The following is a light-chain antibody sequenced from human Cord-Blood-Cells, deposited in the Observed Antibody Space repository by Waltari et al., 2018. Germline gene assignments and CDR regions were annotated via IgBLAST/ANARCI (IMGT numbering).Light chain of an antibody. CDR1: SSAVGGYNF. CDR2: DVS. J-gene: IGLJ1*01. CDR3: SSYTSSSTLV. V-gene: IGLV2-14*01. Sequence: QSALTQPASVSGSPGQSITISSTGTSSAVGGYNFVSWYQQHPGKAPKLMIYDVSNRPSGVSNRFSGSKSGNTASLTISGLQAEDEADYYCSSYTSSSTLVFGTGTKVTVL.